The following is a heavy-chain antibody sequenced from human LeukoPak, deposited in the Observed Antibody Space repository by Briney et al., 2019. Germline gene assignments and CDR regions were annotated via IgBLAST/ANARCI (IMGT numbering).Heavy chain of an antibody. V-gene: IGHV4-61*02. CDR2: IYTSGST. CDR3: AREGTAIAAANYYYYYMDV. D-gene: IGHD6-13*01. J-gene: IGHJ6*03. Sequence: SETLSLTCTVSGGSISSGSYYRSWIRQPAGKGLEWIGRIYTSGSTNYNPSLKSRVTISVDTSKNQFSLKLSSVTAADTAVYYCAREGTAIAAANYYYYYMDVWGKGTTVTVSS. CDR1: GGSISSGSYY.